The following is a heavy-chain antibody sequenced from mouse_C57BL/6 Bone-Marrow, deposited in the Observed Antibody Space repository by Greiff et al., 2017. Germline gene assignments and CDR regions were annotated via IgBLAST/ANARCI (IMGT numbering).Heavy chain of an antibody. CDR3: ARRRYYSNYVFAY. CDR1: GYAFSSSW. D-gene: IGHD2-5*01. Sequence: VQLQQSGPELVKPGASVKISCKASGYAFSSSWMNWVKQRPGKGLEWIGRIYPGDGDTNYNGKFKGKATLTADKSSSTAYMQLSSLTSEDSAVYFCARRRYYSNYVFAYWGQGTLGTVSA. CDR2: IYPGDGDT. V-gene: IGHV1-82*01. J-gene: IGHJ3*01.